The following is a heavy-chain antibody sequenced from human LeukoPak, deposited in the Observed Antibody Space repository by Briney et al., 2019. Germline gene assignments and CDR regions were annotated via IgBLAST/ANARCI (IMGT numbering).Heavy chain of an antibody. CDR3: VRLYYYDSSGYYSQLEYFQH. CDR1: GFTFSSYA. D-gene: IGHD3-22*01. CDR2: ISGSGGST. Sequence: PGGSLRLSCAASGFTFSSYAMSWVRQAPGKGLEWVSAISGSGGSTYYADSVKGRFTISRDNSKNTLYLQMNSLRAEDTAVYYCVRLYYYDSSGYYSQLEYFQHWGQGTLVTVSS. V-gene: IGHV3-23*01. J-gene: IGHJ1*01.